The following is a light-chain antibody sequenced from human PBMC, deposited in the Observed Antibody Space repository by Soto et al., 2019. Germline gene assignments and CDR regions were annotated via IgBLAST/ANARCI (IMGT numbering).Light chain of an antibody. J-gene: IGKJ4*01. V-gene: IGKV1-33*01. CDR3: QQYDNLLT. CDR1: QSISSY. CDR2: DAS. Sequence: DIQMTQSPSSLSASVGDRVTITCRASQSISSYLNWYQQKPGKAPKLLIYDASNLETGVPSRFSGSGSGTDFTFTISSLQPEDIATYYCQQYDNLLTFGGGTKGDI.